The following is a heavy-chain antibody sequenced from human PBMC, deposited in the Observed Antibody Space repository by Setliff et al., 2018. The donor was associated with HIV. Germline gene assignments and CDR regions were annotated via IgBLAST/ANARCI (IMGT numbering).Heavy chain of an antibody. CDR1: GFTFSSYW. CDR2: IKEDGSAT. J-gene: IGHJ4*02. V-gene: IGHV3-7*01. D-gene: IGHD6-19*01. Sequence: GGSLRLSCAASGFTFSSYWMSWVRQAPGKGLEWVANIKEDGSATYYVDSVKGRFTISRDNAKNSVYLQMNSLRVEDTAMYYCTKDHLSGWASDCWGQGTLVTVSS. CDR3: TKDHLSGWASDC.